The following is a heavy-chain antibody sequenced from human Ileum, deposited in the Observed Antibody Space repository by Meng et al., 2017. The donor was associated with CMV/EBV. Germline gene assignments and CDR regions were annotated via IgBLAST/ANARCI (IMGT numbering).Heavy chain of an antibody. D-gene: IGHD1-1*01. CDR3: TMWNRQRGGFDY. J-gene: IGHJ4*02. CDR1: GFTLSTYS. CDR2: ISTSSDYI. V-gene: IGHV3-21*01. Sequence: GGSLRLSCAASGFTLSTYSMDWVRQAPGKGLEWVSSISTSSDYIYYADSLKGRFTISRDNAKNSLYLQMNSLRAEDTAVYYCTMWNRQRGGFDYWGQGTLVTVSS.